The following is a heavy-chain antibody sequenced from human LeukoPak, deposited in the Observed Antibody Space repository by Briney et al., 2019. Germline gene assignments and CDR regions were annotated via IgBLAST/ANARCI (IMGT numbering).Heavy chain of an antibody. CDR2: IYYSGST. V-gene: IGHV4-59*01. CDR3: AREGIAAAGTGFDY. CDR1: GGSISSYY. Sequence: PSETLSLTCTVSGGSISSYYWSWIRQPPGKGLEWIGYIYYSGSTNYNPSLKSRVTISVDTSKNQFSLKLSSATAADTAVYYCAREGIAAAGTGFDYWGQGTLVTVSS. D-gene: IGHD6-13*01. J-gene: IGHJ4*02.